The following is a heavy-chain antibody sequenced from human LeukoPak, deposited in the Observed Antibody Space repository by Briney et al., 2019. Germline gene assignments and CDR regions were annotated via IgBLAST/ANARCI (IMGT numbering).Heavy chain of an antibody. CDR3: ARVATPIAVAGRGFFDY. CDR1: GGSFSAYY. Sequence: ASETLSLTCAVYGGSFSAYYWSWIRQPPGKGLEWIGYIYYSGSTNYSPSLKSRVTISVDTSKNQFSLKLSSVTAADTAVYYCARVATPIAVAGRGFFDYWGQGTLVTVSS. CDR2: IYYSGST. V-gene: IGHV4-59*01. J-gene: IGHJ4*02. D-gene: IGHD6-19*01.